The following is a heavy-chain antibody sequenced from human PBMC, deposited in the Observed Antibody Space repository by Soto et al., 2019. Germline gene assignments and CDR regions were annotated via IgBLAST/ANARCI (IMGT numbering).Heavy chain of an antibody. CDR3: ARLGGYVSVGYYYLWDS. V-gene: IGHV4-39*01. D-gene: IGHD3-22*01. Sequence: SETLALTCRVSDGSMNSDSSYWGWIRQPPGKGLEWIGVINHSGSTYHNLSLKGRVTMSVDASRNQFSLKLTSMTAADTAVYYCARLGGYVSVGYYYLWDSWGQGTLVTVSS. CDR2: INHSGST. CDR1: DGSMNSDSSY. J-gene: IGHJ4*02.